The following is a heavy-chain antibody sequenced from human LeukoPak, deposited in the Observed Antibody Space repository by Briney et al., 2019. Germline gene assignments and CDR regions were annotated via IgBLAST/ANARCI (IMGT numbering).Heavy chain of an antibody. J-gene: IGHJ6*02. D-gene: IGHD3-10*01. V-gene: IGHV3-30*03. CDR2: IPYDGSNK. CDR1: GFTFSTYG. Sequence: GRSLRLSCEASGFTFSTYGMHWVRQAPGKGLEWITLIPYDGSNKYYADSVKGRFTISRDNAKNSLYLQMNSLRAEDTAVYYCARVRSFYYGSGSSYGMDVWGQGTTVTVSS. CDR3: ARVRSFYYGSGSSYGMDV.